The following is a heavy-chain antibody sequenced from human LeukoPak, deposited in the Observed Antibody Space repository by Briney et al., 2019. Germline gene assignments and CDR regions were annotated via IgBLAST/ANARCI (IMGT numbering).Heavy chain of an antibody. V-gene: IGHV3-33*01. Sequence: GGSLRLSCAASGFTFSCYGMHWVRQAPGKGLEGVAVIWYDGSNKYYADSVKGRFTISRDNSKNTLYVQMNSLRAEDTAVDYCAREPTTYYDILTGYYRHFDYWGQGTLVTVSS. CDR3: AREPTTYYDILTGYYRHFDY. CDR2: IWYDGSNK. CDR1: GFTFSCYG. D-gene: IGHD3-9*01. J-gene: IGHJ4*02.